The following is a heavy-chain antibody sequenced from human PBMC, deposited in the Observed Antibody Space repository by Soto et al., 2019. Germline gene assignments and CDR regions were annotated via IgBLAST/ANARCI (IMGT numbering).Heavy chain of an antibody. Sequence: SETLSLSCTVSGAALSSGGYFYTWVRQPPGKGLEWLGYIYYSGGTNYNPSLKSRVTISLDKSKSQFSLGLISVTAADTAVYYCTREQSDDNYFDPWGQGTLVTVSS. CDR2: IYYSGGT. CDR1: GAALSSGGYF. D-gene: IGHD6-19*01. J-gene: IGHJ5*02. V-gene: IGHV4-61*08. CDR3: TREQSDDNYFDP.